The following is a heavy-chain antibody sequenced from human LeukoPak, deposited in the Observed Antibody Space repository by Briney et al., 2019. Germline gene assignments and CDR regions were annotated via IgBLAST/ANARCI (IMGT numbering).Heavy chain of an antibody. V-gene: IGHV1-2*02. CDR3: ASGYYYGLGSYQFDY. CDR2: INPNSGGT. Sequence: ASVKVSCKASGYTFTGYYMHWVRQAPGQGLAWMGWINPNSGGTNYAQKFQGRVTMTRDTSISTAYMELSRLRSDDTAVYYCASGYYYGLGSYQFDYWGQGTLVTVSS. D-gene: IGHD3-10*01. CDR1: GYTFTGYY. J-gene: IGHJ4*02.